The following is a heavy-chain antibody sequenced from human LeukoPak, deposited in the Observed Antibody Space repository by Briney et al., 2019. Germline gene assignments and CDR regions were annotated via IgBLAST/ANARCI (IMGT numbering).Heavy chain of an antibody. V-gene: IGHV3-23*01. CDR3: AKDRIPGEGLFDY. J-gene: IGHJ4*02. Sequence: GASLRLSCAASGFTFSSYAMSWVRQAPGKGLEWVSAISGSGGSTYYADSVKGRFTISRDNSKNMLYLQMNSLRAEDTAVYYCAKDRIPGEGLFDYWGQGTLVTVSS. CDR2: ISGSGGST. D-gene: IGHD7-27*01. CDR1: GFTFSSYA.